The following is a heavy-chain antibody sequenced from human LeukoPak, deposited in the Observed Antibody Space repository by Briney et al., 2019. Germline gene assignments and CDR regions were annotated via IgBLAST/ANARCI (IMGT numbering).Heavy chain of an antibody. Sequence: GGSLRLSCAASGFTFSSYSMNWVRKAPGKGLEWVSSISSSSYIYYADSVKGRFTISRDNAKNSLYLQMNSLRAEDTAVYYCASPYSSRWYELCYWGQGTLVTVSS. D-gene: IGHD6-13*01. V-gene: IGHV3-21*01. CDR1: GFTFSSYS. CDR3: ASPYSSRWYELCY. J-gene: IGHJ4*02. CDR2: ISSSSYI.